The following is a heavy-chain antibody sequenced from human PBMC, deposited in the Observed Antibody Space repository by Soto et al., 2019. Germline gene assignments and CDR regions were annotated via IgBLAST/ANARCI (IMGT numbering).Heavy chain of an antibody. Sequence: GGSLRLSCVASGFTFGTYAIHWVRQAPGKGLQWVALISYEGGNTYYADSVKGRFTVSRDNSKSTLYLQMNSLRPEDTGVYYCARVTPGNNLYYFSGMDVWGQGTTVTV. CDR2: ISYEGGNT. V-gene: IGHV3-30-3*01. D-gene: IGHD1-1*01. CDR1: GFTFGTYA. CDR3: ARVTPGNNLYYFSGMDV. J-gene: IGHJ6*02.